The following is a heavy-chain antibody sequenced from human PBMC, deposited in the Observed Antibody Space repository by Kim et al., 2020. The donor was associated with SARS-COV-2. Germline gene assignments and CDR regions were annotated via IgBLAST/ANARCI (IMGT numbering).Heavy chain of an antibody. CDR3: AREDYGDYVGDTGMDV. V-gene: IGHV3-21*01. CDR2: IRSTSYI. D-gene: IGHD4-17*01. CDR1: GFTFNNYS. Sequence: GGSLRLSCAASGFTFNNYSMNWVRQAPGKGLEWLSSIRSTSYIYNADSVKGRFTISRDNAKNSLYLQMNSLRAEDTAVYYCAREDYGDYVGDTGMDVWGQGTTVTVSS. J-gene: IGHJ6*02.